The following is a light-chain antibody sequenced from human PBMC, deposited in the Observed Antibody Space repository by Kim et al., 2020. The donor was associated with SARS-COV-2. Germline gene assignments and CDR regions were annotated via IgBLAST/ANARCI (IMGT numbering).Light chain of an antibody. CDR3: QQRSNWHT. CDR1: QSVSIY. CDR2: DAS. J-gene: IGKJ2*01. Sequence: EIVLTQSPATLSLSPGERATLSCRASQSVSIYLAWYQQKPGQAPRLLIYDASNSATGIPARFSGSGSGTDFTLTISSLEPEDFAVYYCQQRSNWHTFGQGSKLEI. V-gene: IGKV3-11*01.